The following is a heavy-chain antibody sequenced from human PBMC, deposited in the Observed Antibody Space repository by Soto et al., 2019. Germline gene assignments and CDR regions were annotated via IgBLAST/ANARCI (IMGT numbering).Heavy chain of an antibody. J-gene: IGHJ6*02. CDR2: ISFDGTKK. CDR3: AREDDYGYRYINYGLDV. V-gene: IGHV3-30*03. CDR1: GFIFNNYD. D-gene: IGHD4-17*01. Sequence: GGSLRLSCDASGFIFNNYDMYWVRQAPGKGLEWVAVISFDGTKKYYSDSVKGRFTISRDNLKNTLYLQMNNLRVEDAALYFCAREDDYGYRYINYGLDVWGQGTTVTVSS.